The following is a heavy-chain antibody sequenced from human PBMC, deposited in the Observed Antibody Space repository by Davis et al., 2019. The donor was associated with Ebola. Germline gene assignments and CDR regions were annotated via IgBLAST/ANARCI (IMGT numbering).Heavy chain of an antibody. CDR2: ISAYNGNT. D-gene: IGHD3-16*01. J-gene: IGHJ4*02. CDR3: ARELNGGEFNN. Sequence: ASVQVSCKASGYTFTSYGISWVRQAPGQGLEWMGWISAYNGNTNYAQKLQGRVSMATDTSISTAYMDLSSLRSDDTAVIYWARELNGGEFNNWGQGTLVTVSS. CDR1: GYTFTSYG. V-gene: IGHV1-18*01.